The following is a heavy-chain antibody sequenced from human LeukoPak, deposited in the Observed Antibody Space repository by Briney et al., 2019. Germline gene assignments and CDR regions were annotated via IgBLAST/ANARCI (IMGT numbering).Heavy chain of an antibody. Sequence: PGGSLRLSCAASGFTFSSYSFNWVRQVPGKGLEWVSSITTAVYTYYTDSVKGGFTISRDNAKNSLYLQMISLRAEDTAVYYCPRVRANWYAEDWGQGALVTVCS. D-gene: IGHD6-13*01. CDR2: ITTAVYT. CDR1: GFTFSSYS. J-gene: IGHJ4*02. CDR3: PRVRANWYAED. V-gene: IGHV3-21*01.